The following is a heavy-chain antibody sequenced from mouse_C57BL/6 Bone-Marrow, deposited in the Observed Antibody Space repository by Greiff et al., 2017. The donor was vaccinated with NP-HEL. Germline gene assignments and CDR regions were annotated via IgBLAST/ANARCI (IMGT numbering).Heavy chain of an antibody. J-gene: IGHJ1*03. CDR3: ARQGSYYGKSWYFDV. Sequence: VQLQQPGTELVKPGASVKLSCKASGYTFTSYWMHWVKQRPGQGLEWIGNINPSNGGTNYNEKFKSKATLTVDKSSSTAYMQLSSLTSEDSAVYYCARQGSYYGKSWYFDVWGTGTTVTVSS. D-gene: IGHD2-1*01. CDR2: INPSNGGT. CDR1: GYTFTSYW. V-gene: IGHV1-53*01.